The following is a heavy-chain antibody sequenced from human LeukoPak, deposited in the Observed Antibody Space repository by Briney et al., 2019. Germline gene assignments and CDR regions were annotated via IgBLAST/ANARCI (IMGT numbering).Heavy chain of an antibody. CDR1: GGSLSVYY. D-gene: IGHD1-1*01. J-gene: IGHJ4*03. Sequence: PQTLSLSCAVSGGSLSVYYRSWIRQSPGERLCWIADINHRGDTNYNPSVKSRVSISVDTSKNQFSLKVTSLTAADTAVYYCARGPTISETGYFDYWGQGTLVTVSS. CDR3: ARGPTISETGYFDY. CDR2: INHRGDT. V-gene: IGHV4-34*01.